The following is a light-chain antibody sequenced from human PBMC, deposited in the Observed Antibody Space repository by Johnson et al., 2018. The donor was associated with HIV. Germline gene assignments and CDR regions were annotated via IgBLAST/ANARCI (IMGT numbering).Light chain of an antibody. J-gene: IGLJ1*01. CDR3: GTWDSSLSAGGV. Sequence: QSVLTQPPSVSAAPGQKVTISCSGSSSNIGNNYVSWYQQVPGTAPKLLIYENNKRPSGIPDRFSCSKSGTSATLGITGLQTGDEADYYCGTWDSSLSAGGVFGTGTKVTVL. CDR1: SSNIGNNY. V-gene: IGLV1-51*02. CDR2: ENN.